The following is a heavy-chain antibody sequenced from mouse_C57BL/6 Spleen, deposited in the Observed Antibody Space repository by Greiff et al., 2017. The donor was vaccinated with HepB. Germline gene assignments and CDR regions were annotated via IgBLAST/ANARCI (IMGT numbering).Heavy chain of an antibody. J-gene: IGHJ4*01. Sequence: QVQLKESGPELVKPGASVKISCKASGYAFSSSWMNWVKQRPGKGLEWIGRIYPGDGDTNYNGKFKGKATLTADKSSSTAYMQLSSLTSEDSAVYFCARFGYLYAMDYWGQGTSVTVSS. CDR1: GYAFSSSW. CDR2: IYPGDGDT. V-gene: IGHV1-82*01. CDR3: ARFGYLYAMDY. D-gene: IGHD1-2*01.